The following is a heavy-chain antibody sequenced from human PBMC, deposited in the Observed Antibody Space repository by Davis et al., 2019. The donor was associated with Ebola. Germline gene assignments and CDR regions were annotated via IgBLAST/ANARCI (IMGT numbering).Heavy chain of an antibody. D-gene: IGHD6-13*01. Sequence: GESLKISCGTSGYSFTDYWIGWVRQMPGKGLEWMGRIDPSDSYTNYSPSFQGQVTISADKSISTAYLQWSSLKASDTAMYYCARLGAAAAGTYNWFDPWGQGTLVTVSS. V-gene: IGHV5-10-1*04. CDR2: IDPSDSYT. CDR3: ARLGAAAAGTYNWFDP. J-gene: IGHJ5*02. CDR1: GYSFTDYW.